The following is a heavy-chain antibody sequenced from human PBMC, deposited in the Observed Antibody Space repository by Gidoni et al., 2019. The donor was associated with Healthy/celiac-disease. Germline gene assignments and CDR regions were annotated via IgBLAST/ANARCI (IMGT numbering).Heavy chain of an antibody. CDR2: ISWDGSRT. V-gene: IGHV3-43*01. CDR1: GFTLVDYT. J-gene: IGHJ4*02. D-gene: IGHD3-10*01. CDR3: AKDIKVRGVIITGFDY. Sequence: EVHLVESGGVVVQPGGSLILSCAASGFTLVDYTMPWVRQAPGKGLEWVSLISWDGSRTYYADSVKGRFTISRDNSKNSLYLQMNSLRTEDTALYYCAKDIKVRGVIITGFDYWGQGTLVTVSS.